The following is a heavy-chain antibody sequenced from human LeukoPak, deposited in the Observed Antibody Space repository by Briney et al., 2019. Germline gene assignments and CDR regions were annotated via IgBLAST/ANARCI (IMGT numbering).Heavy chain of an antibody. CDR1: GGSISSGDYY. Sequence: SQTLSLTCTVSGGSISSGDYYWSWIRQPPGKGLGWIGSIYYSGSTCYNPSLKSRVPISVDTSKNQFSLKLSSVTDADTAVYYCARVVYPSKITGTTVYYWGQGTLVSVAS. CDR2: IYYSGST. D-gene: IGHD1-7*01. J-gene: IGHJ4*02. CDR3: ARVVYPSKITGTTVYY. V-gene: IGHV4-30-4*01.